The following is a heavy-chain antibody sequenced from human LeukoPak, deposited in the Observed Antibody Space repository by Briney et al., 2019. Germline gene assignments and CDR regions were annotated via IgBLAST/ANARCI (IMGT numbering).Heavy chain of an antibody. CDR1: GSTFSSYA. J-gene: IGHJ4*02. Sequence: GSSVKVSCKASGSTFSSYAISWVRQAPGQGLEWMGGIIPIFGTANYAQKFQGRVTITADESTSTAYMELSSLRSEDTAVYYCARDGGLFVGDSSGYYSIDYWGQGTLVTVSS. CDR3: ARDGGLFVGDSSGYYSIDY. V-gene: IGHV1-69*01. CDR2: IIPIFGTA. D-gene: IGHD3-22*01.